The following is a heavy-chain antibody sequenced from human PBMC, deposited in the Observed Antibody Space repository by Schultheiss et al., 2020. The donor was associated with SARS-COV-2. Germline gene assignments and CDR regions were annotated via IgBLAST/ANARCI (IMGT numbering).Heavy chain of an antibody. V-gene: IGHV3-23*01. J-gene: IGHJ4*02. CDR1: GFTFSSYA. D-gene: IGHD4-11*01. CDR3: ARDDYKRGLGK. Sequence: GGSLRLSCAASGFTFSSYAMSGVRQAPGKGLEWVSAISGSGGSTYYADSVKGRFTISRDNAKNSLYLQMNSLRAEDTAVYYCARDDYKRGLGKWGQGTLVTVSS. CDR2: ISGSGGST.